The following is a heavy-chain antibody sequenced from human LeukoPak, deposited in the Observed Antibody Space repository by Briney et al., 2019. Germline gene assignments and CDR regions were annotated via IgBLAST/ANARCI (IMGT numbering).Heavy chain of an antibody. CDR1: GYTFTSYD. J-gene: IGHJ3*02. CDR3: ATDGTAYDYGDKRGAFDI. Sequence: ASVKVSCKASGYTFTSYDINWVRQATGQGLEWMGWMNPNSGNTGYAQKFQGRVTMTEDTSTDTAYMELSSLRSEDTAVYYCATDGTAYDYGDKRGAFDIWGQGTMVTVSS. V-gene: IGHV1-8*01. CDR2: MNPNSGNT. D-gene: IGHD4-17*01.